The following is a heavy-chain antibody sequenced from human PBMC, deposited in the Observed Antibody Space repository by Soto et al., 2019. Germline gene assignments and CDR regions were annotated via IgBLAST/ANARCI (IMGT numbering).Heavy chain of an antibody. D-gene: IGHD3-22*01. Sequence: ASVKLSCKASGYTFTSYAMHWVRQAPGQRLEWMGWINAGNGNTKYSQKFQGRVTITRDTSASTAYMELSSLRSEDTAVYYCAILGTYYFDNSDNYFDFWGQGTLVTVSS. CDR2: INAGNGNT. CDR1: GYTFTSYA. V-gene: IGHV1-3*01. CDR3: AILGTYYFDNSDNYFDF. J-gene: IGHJ4*02.